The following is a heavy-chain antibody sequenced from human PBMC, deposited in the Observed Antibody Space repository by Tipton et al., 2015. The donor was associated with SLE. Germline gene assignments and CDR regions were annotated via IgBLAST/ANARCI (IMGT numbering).Heavy chain of an antibody. CDR1: GGSISSYY. V-gene: IGHV4-59*04. J-gene: IGHJ4*02. D-gene: IGHD6-6*01. Sequence: TLSLTCTVSGGSISSYYWSWIRQPAGKGLEWIGTIYYSGSTYYNPSLKSRVTISVDMSKNQFFLNLTSVTAADTAIYYCARLGVFRPYWGQGVQVTVSS. CDR3: ARLGVFRPY. CDR2: IYYSGST.